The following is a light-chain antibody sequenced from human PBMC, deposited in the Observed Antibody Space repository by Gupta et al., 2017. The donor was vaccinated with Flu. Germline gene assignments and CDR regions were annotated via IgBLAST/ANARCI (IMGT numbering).Light chain of an antibody. CDR2: GAS. Sequence: IVLTQSPVTLSLSPGERATLSCRASQSLDTTYLAWSQQKPGQAPRLLIYGASNRATGIPDRFSGSGSGTDSTLTISRLEPEDFAVYYCQQYGSSPLTTFGQGTRLEIK. J-gene: IGKJ5*01. CDR1: QSLDTTY. V-gene: IGKV3-20*01. CDR3: QQYGSSPLTT.